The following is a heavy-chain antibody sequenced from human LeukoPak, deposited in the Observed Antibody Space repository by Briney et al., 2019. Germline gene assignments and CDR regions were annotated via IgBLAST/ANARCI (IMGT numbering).Heavy chain of an antibody. V-gene: IGHV4-34*01. CDR2: INHSGST. Sequence: SETPSLTCAVYGGSFSGYYWSWIRQPPGKGLEWIGEINHSGSTNYNPSLKSRVTISVDTSKNQFSLKLSSVTAADTAVYYCARRRVVPAAFDPWGQGTLVTVSS. J-gene: IGHJ5*02. CDR1: GGSFSGYY. CDR3: ARRRVVPAAFDP. D-gene: IGHD2-2*01.